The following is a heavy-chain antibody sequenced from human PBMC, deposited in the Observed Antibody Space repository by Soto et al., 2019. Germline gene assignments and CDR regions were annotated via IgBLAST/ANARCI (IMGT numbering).Heavy chain of an antibody. CDR3: ARAKTVNRHFDY. Sequence: SETLSLTCTVSGGSISSSDYYWSWIRQPPGKGLEWIGYIYYSGSTYYNPSLKSRVTISVDTSKNQFSLKLSSVTAADTAVYYCARAKTVNRHFDYWGQGTLVTVSS. CDR1: GGSISSSDYY. J-gene: IGHJ4*02. CDR2: IYYSGST. D-gene: IGHD3-16*02. V-gene: IGHV4-30-4*01.